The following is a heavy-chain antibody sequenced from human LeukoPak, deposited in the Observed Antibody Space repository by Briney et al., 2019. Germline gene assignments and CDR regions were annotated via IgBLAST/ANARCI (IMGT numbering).Heavy chain of an antibody. D-gene: IGHD4-17*01. CDR2: IIPIFGTA. V-gene: IGHV1-69*13. CDR3: ARVLRGYGDYPNWFDP. Sequence: SVKVSCKASGGTFSSYAISWVRQAPGQGLEWMGGIIPIFGTANYAQKFQGRVTITADESTSTAYMELSSLRSEDTAVYYCARVLRGYGDYPNWFDPWGQGTLVTVSS. CDR1: GGTFSSYA. J-gene: IGHJ5*02.